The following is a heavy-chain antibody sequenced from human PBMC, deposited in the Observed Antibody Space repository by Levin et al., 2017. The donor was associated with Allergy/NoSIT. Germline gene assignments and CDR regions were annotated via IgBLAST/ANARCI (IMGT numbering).Heavy chain of an antibody. D-gene: IGHD3-22*01. V-gene: IGHV3-11*01. CDR2: ISSSGSTI. CDR1: GFTFSDYY. Sequence: GGSLRLSCAASGFTFSDYYMSWIRQAPGKGLEWVSYISSSGSTIYYADSVKGRFTISRDNAKNSLYLQMNSLRAEDTAVYYCARDPAYYYDSSGYSGGIWGQGTMVTVSS. CDR3: ARDPAYYYDSSGYSGGI. J-gene: IGHJ3*02.